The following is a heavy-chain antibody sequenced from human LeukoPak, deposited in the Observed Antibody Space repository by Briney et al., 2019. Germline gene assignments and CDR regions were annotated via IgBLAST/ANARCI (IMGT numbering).Heavy chain of an antibody. CDR3: ARDFSSKNWFDT. CDR1: GGSISTYT. V-gene: IGHV4-4*07. J-gene: IGHJ5*02. CDR2: FYSNGNT. Sequence: SETLSLTCTVSGGSISTYTWSWIRQPAERGLEWIGRFYSNGNTAYNPSVKSRVTMSVDMSKNQVSLKLTSVTAADTAIYYCARDFSSKNWFDTWGQGTLVTVSS.